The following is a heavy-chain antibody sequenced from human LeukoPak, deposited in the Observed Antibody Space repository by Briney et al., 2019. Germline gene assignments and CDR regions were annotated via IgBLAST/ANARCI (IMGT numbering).Heavy chain of an antibody. V-gene: IGHV1-69*13. D-gene: IGHD2-8*02. CDR1: GGTFSNYA. CDR2: IIPIFGTA. CDR3: AREGTGLPVD. J-gene: IGHJ4*02. Sequence: GASVKVSCKASGGTFSNYAISWVRQAPGQGLEWMGGIIPIFGTANYAQKFRGRVTITADESTSTAYMELSSLRSEDTAVYYCAREGTGLPVDWGQGTLVTVSS.